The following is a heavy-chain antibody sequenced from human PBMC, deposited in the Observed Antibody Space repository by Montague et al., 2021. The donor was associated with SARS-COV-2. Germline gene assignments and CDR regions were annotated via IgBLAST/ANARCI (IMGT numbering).Heavy chain of an antibody. J-gene: IGHJ5*02. CDR1: GGSISSGGYY. D-gene: IGHD2-15*01. Sequence: TLSLTCTVSGGSISSGGYYWSWIRQHPGRGLEWIGYIYYSGSTYYNPSLQSRVTISVDTSKNQFSLKLSSVTAADTAVYYCARPTRTIVVLNWFDPWGQGTLVTVSS. CDR2: IYYSGST. V-gene: IGHV4-31*03. CDR3: ARPTRTIVVLNWFDP.